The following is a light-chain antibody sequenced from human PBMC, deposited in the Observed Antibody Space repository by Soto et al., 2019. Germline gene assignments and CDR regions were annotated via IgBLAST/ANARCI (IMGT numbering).Light chain of an antibody. CDR1: QSVSGN. V-gene: IGKV3-15*01. CDR3: QQYNNWPRT. CDR2: GAS. Sequence: EVVMTQSPDTLSVSPGDTATLSCRASQSVSGNLAWYQQKLGQAPRLLIYGASARATGISARFSGSGSGTEFTLTISSLQSEDFAIYYCQQYNNWPRTFGQGTKVDIK. J-gene: IGKJ1*01.